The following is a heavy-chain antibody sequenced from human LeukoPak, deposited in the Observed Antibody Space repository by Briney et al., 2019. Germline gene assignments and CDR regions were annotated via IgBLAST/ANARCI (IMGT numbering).Heavy chain of an antibody. D-gene: IGHD3-10*01. CDR2: IYYSGST. CDR3: ARDVLRGANWFDP. J-gene: IGHJ5*02. CDR1: GGSISSSSYY. V-gene: IGHV4-39*07. Sequence: PSETLSLTCTVSGGSISSSSYYWGWIRQPPGKGLEWIGSIYYSGSTYYNPSLKSRVTISVDTSKNQFSLKLSSVTAADTAVYYCARDVLRGANWFDPWGQGTLVTVSS.